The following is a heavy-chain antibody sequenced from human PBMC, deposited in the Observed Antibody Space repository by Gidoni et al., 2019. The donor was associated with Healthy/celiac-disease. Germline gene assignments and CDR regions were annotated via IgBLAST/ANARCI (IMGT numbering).Heavy chain of an antibody. Sequence: EVQLVESGGGLVKPGGSLRLSCAASGFPFSNAWLSWVRQAPGKGLEWVGRIKSKTDGGTTDYAAPVKGRFTISRDDSKNTLYLQMNSLKTEDTAVYYCTTGTADYGDPLDAFDIWGQGTMVTVSS. D-gene: IGHD4-17*01. CDR3: TTGTADYGDPLDAFDI. V-gene: IGHV3-15*01. CDR1: GFPFSNAW. CDR2: IKSKTDGGTT. J-gene: IGHJ3*02.